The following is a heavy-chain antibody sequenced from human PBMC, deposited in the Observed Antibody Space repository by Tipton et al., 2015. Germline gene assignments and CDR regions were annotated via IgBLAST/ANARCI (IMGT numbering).Heavy chain of an antibody. CDR3: ATLNAAALAY. J-gene: IGHJ4*02. V-gene: IGHV4-61*01. CDR2: IYNSGST. D-gene: IGHD6-6*01. Sequence: TLSLTCNVSAGSISRSSYYWSWIRQPPGKGLEWIGYIYNSGSTKYKSSLKSRVTISVDTSKNQFSLKLSSVTAADTAVYYCATLNAAALAYWGQGTLVTVSS. CDR1: AGSISRSSYY.